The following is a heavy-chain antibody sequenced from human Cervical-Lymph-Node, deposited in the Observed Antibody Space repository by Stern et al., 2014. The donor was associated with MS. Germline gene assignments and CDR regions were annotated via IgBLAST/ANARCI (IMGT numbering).Heavy chain of an antibody. Sequence: QVQLVESGGGVVQPGRSLRLSCAASGFSLSSLGMHWVRQAPGTGLEWVAVVYIVGSHKMYGDSLKGRLIISSDNTNNTMYVQNTSHSPEDTAVYYCMGVGDGVDVWGQGTTGTVS. CDR3: MGVGDGVDV. CDR2: VYIVGSHK. V-gene: IGHV3-30*03. CDR1: GFSLSSLG. J-gene: IGHJ6*02.